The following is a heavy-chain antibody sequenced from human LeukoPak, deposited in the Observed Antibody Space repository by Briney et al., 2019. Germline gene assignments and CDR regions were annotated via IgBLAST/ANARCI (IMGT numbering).Heavy chain of an antibody. CDR3: ARTAARRFDY. V-gene: IGHV1-46*01. CDR1: GYTFPSYF. CDR2: INPTGGST. Sequence: ASVKVSCKASGYTFPSYFMHWVRQAPGQGLEWMGIINPTGGSTTYAQKFQGRVTMTRDTSTSTVYMELSSLRSDDTAEYYCARTAARRFDYWGQGTLVTVSS. J-gene: IGHJ4*02. D-gene: IGHD6-6*01.